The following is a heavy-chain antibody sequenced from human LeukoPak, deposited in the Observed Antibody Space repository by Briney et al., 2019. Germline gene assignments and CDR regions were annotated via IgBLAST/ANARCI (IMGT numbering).Heavy chain of an antibody. J-gene: IGHJ4*02. D-gene: IGHD3-9*01. V-gene: IGHV1-8*01. Sequence: ASVKVSCKASGYSFTSYDINWVRQATGQGLEWMGYMNPNTGDTGVTQKFQGRVTMTRDPSINTADMELTSLRSEDTAVYFCTRGGEILTHYKHIDYWGQGTLVTVSS. CDR2: MNPNTGDT. CDR3: TRGGEILTHYKHIDY. CDR1: GYSFTSYD.